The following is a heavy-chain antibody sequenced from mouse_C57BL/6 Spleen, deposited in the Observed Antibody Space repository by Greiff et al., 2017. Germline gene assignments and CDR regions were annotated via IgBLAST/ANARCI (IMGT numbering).Heavy chain of an antibody. D-gene: IGHD2-4*01. CDR1: GFTFTDYY. J-gene: IGHJ4*01. CDR2: IRNKANGYTT. CDR3: ARYEGRGITTDYAMDY. Sequence: EVKLMESGGGLVQPGGSLSLSCAASGFTFTDYYMSWVRQPPGKALEWLGFIRNKANGYTTEYSASVKGRFTISSDNSQRILYLQMNAVRAEDSATYYCARYEGRGITTDYAMDYWGQGTSVTVSS. V-gene: IGHV7-3*01.